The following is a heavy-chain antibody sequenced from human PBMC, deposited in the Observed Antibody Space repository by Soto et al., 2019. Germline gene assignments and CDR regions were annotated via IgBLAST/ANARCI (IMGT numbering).Heavy chain of an antibody. D-gene: IGHD5-18*01. Sequence: SVKVSCKASGFTFTSSAVQWVRQARGQRLEWIGWIVVGSGNTNYAQKFQERVTITRDMSTSTAYMELSSLRSEDTAMYYCAAGPGYSYGEYYFDYWGQGTLVTVSS. J-gene: IGHJ4*02. V-gene: IGHV1-58*01. CDR2: IVVGSGNT. CDR1: GFTFTSSA. CDR3: AAGPGYSYGEYYFDY.